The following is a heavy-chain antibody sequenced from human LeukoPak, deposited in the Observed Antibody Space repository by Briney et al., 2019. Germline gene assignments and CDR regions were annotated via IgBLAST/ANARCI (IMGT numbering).Heavy chain of an antibody. V-gene: IGHV3-20*04. CDR2: INWNGGST. CDR3: ARELTGYDRGYYYYMDV. CDR1: GFTFDDYG. Sequence: GGSLRLSCAASGFTFDDYGMSWVRQAPGKGLEWVSGINWNGGSTGYADSVKGRFTISRDNAKNSLYLQMNSLRVEDTALYYCARELTGYDRGYYYYMDVWGKGTTVTVS. D-gene: IGHD3-9*01. J-gene: IGHJ6*03.